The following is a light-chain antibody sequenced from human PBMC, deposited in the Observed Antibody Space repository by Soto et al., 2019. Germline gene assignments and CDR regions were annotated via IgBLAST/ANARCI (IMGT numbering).Light chain of an antibody. J-gene: IGKJ1*01. V-gene: IGKV1-5*03. Sequence: IKMTQSPSTLSASVGDRVAITCRASQSIGIWLAWYQKKPGKAPRFLIYKASTIQTGVPSRFSGSGSGTEFTLTISSLQPDDFATYYCQQYNDYSWTFGQGTKVEIK. CDR3: QQYNDYSWT. CDR1: QSIGIW. CDR2: KAS.